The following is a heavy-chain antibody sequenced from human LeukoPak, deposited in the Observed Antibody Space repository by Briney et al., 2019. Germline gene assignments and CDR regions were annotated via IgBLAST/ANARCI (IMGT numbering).Heavy chain of an antibody. CDR3: ARERDGYTHDAFDV. CDR1: GFTFSSYG. Sequence: GGSLRLSCAASGFTFSSYGMSWVRQAPGKGLEWVSAISGSGGSTYYADSVKGRFTISRDNAKNALYLQVNSLRAEDTAAYYCARERDGYTHDAFDVWGQGTMVTVSS. V-gene: IGHV3-23*01. J-gene: IGHJ3*01. D-gene: IGHD5-24*01. CDR2: ISGSGGST.